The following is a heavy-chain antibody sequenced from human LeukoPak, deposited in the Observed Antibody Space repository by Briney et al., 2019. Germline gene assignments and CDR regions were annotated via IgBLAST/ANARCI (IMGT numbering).Heavy chain of an antibody. Sequence: LPGGSLRLSCAASGFTFSSYVMNWVRQAPGKGLEWVSYISSSGSTIYHADSVKGRFTISRDNARNTLYLQMNSLRAEDTAVYYCAKDGGIAAAGTSVYFDYWGQGTLVTVSS. CDR1: GFTFSSYV. J-gene: IGHJ4*02. CDR3: AKDGGIAAAGTSVYFDY. V-gene: IGHV3-48*03. D-gene: IGHD6-13*01. CDR2: ISSSGSTI.